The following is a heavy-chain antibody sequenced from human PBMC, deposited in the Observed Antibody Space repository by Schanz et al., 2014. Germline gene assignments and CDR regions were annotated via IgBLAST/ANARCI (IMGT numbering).Heavy chain of an antibody. J-gene: IGHJ6*02. Sequence: DVQLLESGGGLVQPGGSLRLSCAVSGFTVSSNHMSWVRQAPGKGLEWVSSISHSGGSKYYADSVKGRFTISRDNSENTLYLQMNSLSADDTAVFYCAKGMGYCSGGTCYDYYYYGLDVWGQGTTVTVSS. V-gene: IGHV3-23*01. CDR3: AKGMGYCSGGTCYDYYYYGLDV. CDR2: ISHSGGSK. D-gene: IGHD2-15*01. CDR1: GFTVSSNH.